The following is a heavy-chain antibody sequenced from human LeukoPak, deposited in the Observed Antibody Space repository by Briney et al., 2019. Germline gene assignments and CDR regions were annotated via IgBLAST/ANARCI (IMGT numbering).Heavy chain of an antibody. CDR1: GYTLTELS. CDR3: ATGERRWELPRLDY. CDR2: FNPEDGET. D-gene: IGHD1-26*01. J-gene: IGHJ4*02. Sequence: ASVTVSCTVSGYTLTELSMHWVRQAPGKGLEWMGGFNPEDGETIYAQTLQGRVTMTEDTSTDTAYMQLSSLRSEDTAVYYCATGERRWELPRLDYWGQGTLVTVSS. V-gene: IGHV1-24*01.